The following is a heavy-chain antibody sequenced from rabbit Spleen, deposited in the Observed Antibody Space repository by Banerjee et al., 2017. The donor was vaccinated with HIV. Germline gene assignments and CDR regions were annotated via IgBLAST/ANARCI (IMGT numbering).Heavy chain of an antibody. V-gene: IGHV1S47*01. D-gene: IGHD4-1*01. CDR3: VREVAAKFNL. Sequence: QEQLVESGGGLVQPGGSLKLSCKASGFDFSNYGVSWVRQAPGKGLEWIGYIDPVFGYTYYANWVNGRFSISRENTQNTVYLQLSSLTAADTATYFCVREVAAKFNLWGQGTLVTV. CDR2: IDPVFGYT. CDR1: GFDFSNYG. J-gene: IGHJ4*01.